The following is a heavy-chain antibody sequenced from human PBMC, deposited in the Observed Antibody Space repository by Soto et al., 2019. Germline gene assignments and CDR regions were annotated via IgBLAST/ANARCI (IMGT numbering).Heavy chain of an antibody. CDR1: GFTFSTYDMSYA. CDR2: LSDST. V-gene: IGHV3-23*01. J-gene: IGHJ4*02. Sequence: EVQLLESGGGLVQPGGSLRLSCALSGFTFSTYDMSYAMSWVRQAPGKGLEWVSTLSDSTYYADSVKGLFTIPTDNSKSTLFLQMNSLRAEDTAVYYCARSLGPGSHYSDYWGQGTLCTVAS. D-gene: IGHD3-10*01. CDR3: ARSLGPGSHYSDY.